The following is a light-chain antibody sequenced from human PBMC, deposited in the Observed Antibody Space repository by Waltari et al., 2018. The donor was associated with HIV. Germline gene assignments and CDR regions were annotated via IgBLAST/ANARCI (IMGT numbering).Light chain of an antibody. V-gene: IGKV2-28*01. J-gene: IGKJ5*01. CDR1: QSLLHSNGYNY. Sequence: DIVITQSPLSLPVTPGYPASISCRSSQSLLHSNGYNYLDWYLQKPGQSPQLLIYLGSNRASGVPDRFSGSGSGTDFTLKISRVEAEDVGVYYCMQAIQTPITFGQGTRLEIK. CDR2: LGS. CDR3: MQAIQTPIT.